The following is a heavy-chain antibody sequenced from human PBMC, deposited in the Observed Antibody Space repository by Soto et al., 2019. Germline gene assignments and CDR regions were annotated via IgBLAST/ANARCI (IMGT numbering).Heavy chain of an antibody. V-gene: IGHV3-30*18. CDR3: AKGVPTSNYGMQV. CDR2: ISYDGSNK. Sequence: PVGSLRLSCASSVFTFSSYGMHCVRHSPGKWLEWVAVISYDGSNKYYADSVKGQFTISRYNSKNTLYLQMNSLRAEDTAIYYCAKGVPTSNYGMQVLGQGTGVNVS. J-gene: IGHJ6*01. D-gene: IGHD5-12*01. CDR1: VFTFSSYG.